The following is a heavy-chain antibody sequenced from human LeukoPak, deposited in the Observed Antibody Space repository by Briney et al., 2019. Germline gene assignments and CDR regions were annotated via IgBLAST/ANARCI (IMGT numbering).Heavy chain of an antibody. D-gene: IGHD6-13*01. V-gene: IGHV1-18*01. CDR3: ARPLYSSSSMGFDY. CDR2: ISAYNGNT. Sequence: GASVKVSCKASGYTFTSYGISWVRQAPGQGLEWMGWISAYNGNTNYAQKLQGRVTMTTDTSTSTAYVELRSLRSDDTAVYYCARPLYSSSSMGFDYWGQGTLVTVSS. J-gene: IGHJ4*02. CDR1: GYTFTSYG.